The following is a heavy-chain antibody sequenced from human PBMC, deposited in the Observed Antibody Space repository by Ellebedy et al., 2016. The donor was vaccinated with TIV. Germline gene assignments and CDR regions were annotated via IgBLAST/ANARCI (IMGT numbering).Heavy chain of an antibody. D-gene: IGHD3-22*01. CDR2: IYSGGTT. V-gene: IGHV3-53*01. CDR3: TRDPGPHYYDSRGPHDY. J-gene: IGHJ4*02. CDR1: ALTVTSNY. Sequence: PGGSLRLSCAASALTVTSNYMSWDRQAPGKGLEWVSVIYSGGTTYYADSVKGRFTISRDSSKNTLYFQMNSLRAEDMAVYYCTRDPGPHYYDSRGPHDYWGQGTLVIVSS.